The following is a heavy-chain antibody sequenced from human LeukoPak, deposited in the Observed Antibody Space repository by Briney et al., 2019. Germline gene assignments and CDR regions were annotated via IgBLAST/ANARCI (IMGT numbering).Heavy chain of an antibody. J-gene: IGHJ4*02. Sequence: GGSLRLSCAAFEFTFSSYWMSWVRQAPGKGLEWVANIKQDGSEKKYVDSVKGRFTISRDNAKNSLYLQMNSLRAEDTAVYYCARDDPGSIDYWGQGTLVTVSS. CDR3: ARDDPGSIDY. D-gene: IGHD3-10*01. CDR1: EFTFSSYW. V-gene: IGHV3-7*01. CDR2: IKQDGSEK.